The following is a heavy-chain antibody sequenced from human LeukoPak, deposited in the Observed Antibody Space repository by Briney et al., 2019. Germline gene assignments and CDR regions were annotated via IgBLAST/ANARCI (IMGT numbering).Heavy chain of an antibody. CDR2: IYHSGST. D-gene: IGHD3-9*01. Sequence: PSETLSLTCAVSGGSISSSNWWSWVRQPPGKGLEWIGEIYHSGSTNYNPSLKSRVTISVDKSKNQISLKLSSVTAADTAVYYCARDPWWVNQYYDILTGDVQTFDYWGQGTLVTVSS. CDR3: ARDPWWVNQYYDILTGDVQTFDY. V-gene: IGHV4-4*02. CDR1: GGSISSSNW. J-gene: IGHJ4*02.